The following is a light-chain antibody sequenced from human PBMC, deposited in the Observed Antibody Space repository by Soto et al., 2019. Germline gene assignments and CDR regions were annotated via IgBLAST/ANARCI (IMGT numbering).Light chain of an antibody. V-gene: IGKV4-1*01. J-gene: IGKJ2*01. CDR1: QSVFKGSNNKVC. CDR2: WAS. CDR3: QQFSSPPFFP. Sequence: DIVMTQSPDSLAVSVGERATINCKSSQSVFKGSNNKVCLAWYQQKPGQPPKLLLYWASTRESGVPDRFSGSGSGTDFTLTISSLQAEDVAIYYCQQFSSPPFFPFGQGTKLEIK.